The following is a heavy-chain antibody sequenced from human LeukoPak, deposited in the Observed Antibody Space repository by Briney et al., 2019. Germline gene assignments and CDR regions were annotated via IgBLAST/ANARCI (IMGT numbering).Heavy chain of an antibody. CDR3: ARDNRDYYMDV. Sequence: GGSLRLSCAASGFIVSSNYMSWVRQAPGKGLEWVSVIYDGGSTYYADSVKGRFTISRDNSENTLYLQMNSLRAEDTAVYYCARDNRDYYMDVWAKGTTVTVSS. V-gene: IGHV3-66*02. J-gene: IGHJ6*03. CDR2: IYDGGST. CDR1: GFIVSSNY. D-gene: IGHD2/OR15-2a*01.